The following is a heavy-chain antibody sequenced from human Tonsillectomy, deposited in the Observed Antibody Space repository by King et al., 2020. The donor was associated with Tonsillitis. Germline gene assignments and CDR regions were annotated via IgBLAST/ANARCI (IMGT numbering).Heavy chain of an antibody. D-gene: IGHD6-6*01. CDR1: GFNFDDYA. V-gene: IGHV3-9*01. Sequence: VQLVESGGNLVQPGGSLRLSCGASGFNFDDYAMHWVRQAPGKGLEWVSGINWNSDRIDYADSVKGRFTISRDNAKDSLYLQMNGLRPEDTALYYCAKGQSIAAPLWASGFDSWGQGTPVTVSS. CDR3: AKGQSIAAPLWASGFDS. CDR2: INWNSDRI. J-gene: IGHJ4*02.